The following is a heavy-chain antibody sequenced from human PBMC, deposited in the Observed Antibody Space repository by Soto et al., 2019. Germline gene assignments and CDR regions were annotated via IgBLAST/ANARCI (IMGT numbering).Heavy chain of an antibody. Sequence: ASVKVSCKASGYTFTNYGISWVRQAPGQGLEWMGWISAYNGNTNYAQKLQGRVTFTRDTSASIVYMEMSSLISEDTAVYYCARKDYYGSGCYYFDYWGQGTLVTV. J-gene: IGHJ4*02. V-gene: IGHV1-18*01. CDR1: GYTFTNYG. CDR3: ARKDYYGSGCYYFDY. D-gene: IGHD3-10*01. CDR2: ISAYNGNT.